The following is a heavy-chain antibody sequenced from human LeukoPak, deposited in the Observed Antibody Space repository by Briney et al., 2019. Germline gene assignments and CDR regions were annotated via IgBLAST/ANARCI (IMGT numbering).Heavy chain of an antibody. V-gene: IGHV4-61*02. CDR2: IYTNGNT. Sequence: RTSETLSLTCTVSGGSISSGSYYWSWIRQPAGKGLEWIGRIYTNGNTNYNPSLKSRVTISVDTSKNQFSLKLSSVTAADTAVYFCASGGSPHRSDYWGQGTLVTVSS. J-gene: IGHJ4*02. CDR1: GGSISSGSYY. CDR3: ASGGSPHRSDY. D-gene: IGHD3-10*01.